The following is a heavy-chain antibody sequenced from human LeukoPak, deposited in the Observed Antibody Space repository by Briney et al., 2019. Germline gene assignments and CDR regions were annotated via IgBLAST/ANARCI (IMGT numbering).Heavy chain of an antibody. Sequence: ASAKVSFKSSGYTFTSYGISWVRQPPGQGLEWMGWISAYTGNTNYAQKLQGRVTMTTDTSTSTAYMELRSLRSDDTAVYYCARDGPARGPFDYWGQGTLVTVSS. CDR2: ISAYTGNT. D-gene: IGHD2-2*01. J-gene: IGHJ4*02. CDR3: ARDGPARGPFDY. V-gene: IGHV1-18*01. CDR1: GYTFTSYG.